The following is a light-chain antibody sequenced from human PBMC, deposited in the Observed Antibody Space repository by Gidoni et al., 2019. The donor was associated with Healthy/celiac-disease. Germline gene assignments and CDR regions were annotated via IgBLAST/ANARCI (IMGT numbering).Light chain of an antibody. J-gene: IGKJ4*01. CDR2: KAS. V-gene: IGKV1-5*03. CDR3: QQYNSYSPLT. CDR1: QDISSY. Sequence: DIQMTQSPSTLSASVGDRVTITCRASQDISSYLTWYQQKPGKAPKLLIYKASSLERGVPSRFSGSGSGTEFTITISSMQPDDFATYYCQQYNSYSPLTFGGGTKVEIK.